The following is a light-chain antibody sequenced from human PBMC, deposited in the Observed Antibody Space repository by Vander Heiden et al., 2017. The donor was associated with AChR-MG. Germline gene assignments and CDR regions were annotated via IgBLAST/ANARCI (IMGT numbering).Light chain of an antibody. Sequence: QCALTQPASVSGSPGQSITISCTGTSIDYGGKNYVSWYQHHPGKAPKLIIFDVNNRPSGISNRFSGSKSASTASLTISGLRTEDEADYYCSSYTSTSPFVFGTGTKLTVL. CDR3: SSYTSTSPFV. CDR1: SIDYGGKNY. CDR2: DVN. J-gene: IGLJ1*01. V-gene: IGLV2-14*03.